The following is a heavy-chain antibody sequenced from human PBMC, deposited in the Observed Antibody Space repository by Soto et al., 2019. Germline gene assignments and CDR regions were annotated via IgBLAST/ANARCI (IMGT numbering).Heavy chain of an antibody. D-gene: IGHD3-22*01. CDR2: INHIGST. J-gene: IGHJ4*02. CDR3: AGLYPYESSGYHLNY. V-gene: IGHV4-34*01. CDR1: GGSFSGYY. Sequence: SETLSLTCAVYGGSFSGYYWSWIRQPPGKGLEWIGGINHIGSTNYNPSLRSRVTISVDTSKNQFSLKLRSVTAADTAVFYCAGLYPYESSGYHLNYWGQGALVTVSS.